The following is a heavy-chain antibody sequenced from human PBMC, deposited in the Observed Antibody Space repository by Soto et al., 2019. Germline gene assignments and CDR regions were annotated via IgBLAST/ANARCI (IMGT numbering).Heavy chain of an antibody. CDR1: GFTFSSYG. CDR2: ISYDGSNK. D-gene: IGHD5-18*01. V-gene: IGHV3-30*18. J-gene: IGHJ4*02. Sequence: GGSLRLSCAASGFTFSSYGMHWVRQAPGKGLEWVAVISYDGSNKYYADSVKGRFTISRDNSKNTLYLQMNSLRAEDTAVYYCAKELRGYSYGYFDYWGQGTLVTVSS. CDR3: AKELRGYSYGYFDY.